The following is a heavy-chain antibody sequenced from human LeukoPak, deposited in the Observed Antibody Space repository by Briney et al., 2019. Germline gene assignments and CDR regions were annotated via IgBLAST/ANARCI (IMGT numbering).Heavy chain of an antibody. D-gene: IGHD6-19*01. CDR3: ARDRSGSSSGWYD. CDR2: INPSGGST. Sequence: ASVKVSCKASGYTFTSYYMHWVRQAPGQGLEWMGIINPSGGSTSYAQKFQGRVTMTTDTSTSTAYMELRSLRSDDTAVYYCARDRSGSSSGWYDWGQGTLVTVSS. V-gene: IGHV1-46*01. CDR1: GYTFTSYY. J-gene: IGHJ4*02.